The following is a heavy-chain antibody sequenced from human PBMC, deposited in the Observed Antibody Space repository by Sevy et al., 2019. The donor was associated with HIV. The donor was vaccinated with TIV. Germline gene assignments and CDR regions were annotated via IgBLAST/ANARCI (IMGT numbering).Heavy chain of an antibody. CDR3: ARQVSGDGSTYYHPTNFDY. J-gene: IGHJ4*02. D-gene: IGHD3-22*01. CDR2: IYPGDSDT. Sequence: GESLKISCKGSGYSFISYWIDWVRQMPGKGLEWMGIIYPGDSDTRYSPSFQGQVTISADKSTSTAYLQWSGLKASDTAMYYCARQVSGDGSTYYHPTNFDYWGQGTLVTVSS. CDR1: GYSFISYW. V-gene: IGHV5-51*01.